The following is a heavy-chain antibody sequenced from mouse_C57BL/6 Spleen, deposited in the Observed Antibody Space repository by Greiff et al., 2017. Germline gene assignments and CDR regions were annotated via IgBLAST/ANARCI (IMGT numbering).Heavy chain of an antibody. D-gene: IGHD2-5*01. J-gene: IGHJ1*03. CDR2: IDPSDSYT. CDR3: ARPYYSNYDWYFDV. CDR1: GYTFTSYW. Sequence: VQLQQSGAELVMPGASVKLSCKASGYTFTSYWMHWVKQRPGQGLEWIGEIDPSDSYTNYNQKFKGKSTLTVDKSSSTAYMQLSSLTSEDSAVYYCARPYYSNYDWYFDVWGTGTTVTVSS. V-gene: IGHV1-69*01.